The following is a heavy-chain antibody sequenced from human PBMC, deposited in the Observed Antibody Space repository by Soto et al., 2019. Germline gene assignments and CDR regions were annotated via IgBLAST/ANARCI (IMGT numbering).Heavy chain of an antibody. CDR2: ISYDGSNK. J-gene: IGHJ6*02. CDR1: GFTFSSYA. V-gene: IGHV3-30-3*01. D-gene: IGHD3-9*01. CDR3: ARDEAPPDILTGYYVELCGMDV. Sequence: QVQLVESGGGVVQPGRSLRLSYAASGFTFSSYAMHWVRQAPGKGLEWEAVISYDGSNKYYADSVKGRFTISRDNSKNTLYLQMNSLRAEDTAVYYCARDEAPPDILTGYYVELCGMDVWGQGTTVTVSS.